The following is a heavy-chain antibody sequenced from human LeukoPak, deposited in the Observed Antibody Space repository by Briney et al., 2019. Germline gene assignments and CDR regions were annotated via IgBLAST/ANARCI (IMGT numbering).Heavy chain of an antibody. J-gene: IGHJ4*02. CDR3: ARRLGRWYFDY. CDR2: IYYSGST. CDR1: GDPINSYY. D-gene: IGHD3-16*01. Sequence: PSETLSLTCTVSGDPINSYYWSWIRQPPGKGLEWIGHIYYSGSTNYNPSLKSRVTISVDTSKNQFSLKLSSVTAADTAVYYCARRLGRWYFDYWGQGTLVTVSS. V-gene: IGHV4-59*08.